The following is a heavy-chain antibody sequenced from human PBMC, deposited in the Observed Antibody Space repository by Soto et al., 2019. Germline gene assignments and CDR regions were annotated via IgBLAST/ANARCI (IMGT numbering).Heavy chain of an antibody. CDR3: ATDPTGIAVAGTYNWFDP. Sequence: QVQLVQSGAEVKRPGSSVKVSCKASGGTFSTYAISWVRQAPGQGLEWMGGIIPIFGTANYAQKFQGRVTITADESTSTAYMELSSLRSEDTAVYYCATDPTGIAVAGTYNWFDPWGQGTLVTVSS. CDR1: GGTFSTYA. J-gene: IGHJ5*02. V-gene: IGHV1-69*12. CDR2: IIPIFGTA. D-gene: IGHD6-19*01.